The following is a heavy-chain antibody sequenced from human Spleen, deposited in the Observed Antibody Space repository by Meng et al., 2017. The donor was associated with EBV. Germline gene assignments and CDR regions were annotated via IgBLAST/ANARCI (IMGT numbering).Heavy chain of an antibody. V-gene: IGHV7-4-1*02. CDR1: GYTFTHYA. CDR2: INTNTGTP. CDR3: ARTERQQVALYGAADEYFQH. D-gene: IGHD6-13*01. J-gene: IGHJ1*01. Sequence: QVQLVQSGPGLKKPXXXXXXXCKASGYTFTHYAMHWLRQAPGQGLAWMGWINTNTGTPTYAQGLTGRFVFSLDTSVSTAYLQISSLKADDTAVYYCARTERQQVALYGAADEYFQHWGQGTLVTVSS.